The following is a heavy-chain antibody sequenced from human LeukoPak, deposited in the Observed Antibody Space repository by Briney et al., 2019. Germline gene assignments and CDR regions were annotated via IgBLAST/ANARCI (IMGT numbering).Heavy chain of an antibody. CDR2: INPNSGDT. D-gene: IGHD2-15*01. V-gene: IGHV1-2*02. J-gene: IGHJ1*01. CDR1: GYTFTGHY. CDR3: ARDLVVVVAATPEAVQH. Sequence: ASVKVSCKASGYTFTGHYMHWVRQAPGQGLEWMGWINPNSGDTNYAQKFQGRVTMTRDTSTRTAYMELSRLRSDDTAVYYCARDLVVVVAATPEAVQHWGQGTLVTVSS.